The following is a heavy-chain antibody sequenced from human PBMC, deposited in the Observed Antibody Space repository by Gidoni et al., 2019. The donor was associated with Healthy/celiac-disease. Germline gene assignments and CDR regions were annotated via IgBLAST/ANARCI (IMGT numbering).Heavy chain of an antibody. Sequence: QVQLVQSGAEVKKPGSSVKVSCKASGCTFSSYTISWVRQSPGAGLEWMGRIIPILGIANYDKKFQGRVTITAEKSTSRAYMELSSLRSEDTSVYYCASGDVGENPKREGNDYYGMDVWGQGTTVTVSS. CDR2: IIPILGIA. CDR1: GCTFSSYT. J-gene: IGHJ6*02. CDR3: ASGDVGENPKREGNDYYGMDV. V-gene: IGHV1-69*02. D-gene: IGHD3-10*02.